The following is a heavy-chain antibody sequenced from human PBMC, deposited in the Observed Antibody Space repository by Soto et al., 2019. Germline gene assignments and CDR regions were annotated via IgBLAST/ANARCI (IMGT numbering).Heavy chain of an antibody. CDR3: ARGYSSNWCRLDY. CDR2: VFDSGTT. D-gene: IGHD6-13*01. Sequence: QVQLQESGPGLVKPSETLSLTCTVSGGSINSYYWIWIRQPPGKGREWIGHVFDSGTTNYNPSLRSRLTISVDTSKNQFSLNLNSVTAADTALYFRARGYSSNWCRLDYWGQGILVTVSS. CDR1: GGSINSYY. J-gene: IGHJ4*02. V-gene: IGHV4-59*01.